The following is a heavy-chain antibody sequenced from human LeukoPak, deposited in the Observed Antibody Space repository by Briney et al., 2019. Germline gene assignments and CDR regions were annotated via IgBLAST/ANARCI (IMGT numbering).Heavy chain of an antibody. CDR1: GFTFSTYA. V-gene: IGHV3-23*01. D-gene: IGHD3-16*01. CDR3: AKASWVSSADAVL. Sequence: PGESLRLSCAASGFTFSTYAMSWVRQAPARGLEWVSSLRGDGETFYADSVKGRFTLSRDHSRNTVYLQMNNLRVEDTAVYFCAKASWVSSADAVLWGQGTLVTVSS. J-gene: IGHJ4*02. CDR2: LRGDGET.